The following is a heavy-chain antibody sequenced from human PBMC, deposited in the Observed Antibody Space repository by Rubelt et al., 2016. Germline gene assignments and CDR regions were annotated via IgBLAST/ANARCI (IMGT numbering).Heavy chain of an antibody. Sequence: QVQLQQWGAGLLKPSETLSLTCAVYGGSFSGYYWSWIRQPPGKGLEWIGEINHSGSTNYNPSLKSGGTISVDTSKNQFSLKLSGGTAADKAVYYCARGRKGGVTAPELFDYWGQGTLVTVSS. CDR1: GGSFSGYY. CDR3: ARGRKGGVTAPELFDY. J-gene: IGHJ4*02. D-gene: IGHD2-21*02. V-gene: IGHV4-34*01. CDR2: INHSGST.